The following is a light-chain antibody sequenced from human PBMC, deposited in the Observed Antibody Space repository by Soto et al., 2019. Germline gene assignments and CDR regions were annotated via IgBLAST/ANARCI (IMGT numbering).Light chain of an antibody. Sequence: EIVLTQSPATLSLSPGERATLSCRASQSVSRYLAWYQQKPGQAPRLLIYDASNRATGIQARFSGSGSGTDFTLTISSLEPEDFAVYYCQQRSYWPWTFGQGTKVEIK. V-gene: IGKV3-11*01. CDR2: DAS. CDR1: QSVSRY. CDR3: QQRSYWPWT. J-gene: IGKJ1*01.